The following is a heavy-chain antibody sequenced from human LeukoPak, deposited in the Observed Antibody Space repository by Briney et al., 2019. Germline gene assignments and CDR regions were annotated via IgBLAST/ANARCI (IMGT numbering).Heavy chain of an antibody. J-gene: IGHJ4*02. D-gene: IGHD3-16*02. CDR1: GFTFSSYW. CDR3: AKDHDYVWGSYRPFDY. V-gene: IGHV3-7*03. CDR2: IKEDGGEI. Sequence: GGSLRLSCAASGFTFSSYWMSWVRQAPGKGLEWVANIKEDGGEIQYADSVKGRFTISRDNAKNSLYLQMSSLRAEDTAVYYCAKDHDYVWGSYRPFDYWGQGTLVTVSS.